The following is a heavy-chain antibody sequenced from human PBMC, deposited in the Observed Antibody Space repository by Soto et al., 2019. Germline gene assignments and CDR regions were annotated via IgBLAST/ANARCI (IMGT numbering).Heavy chain of an antibody. J-gene: IGHJ6*02. CDR3: ARWGQLWLPNSLLGYYYGMDV. CDR1: GYTFTSYY. D-gene: IGHD5-18*01. CDR2: INPSGGST. V-gene: IGHV1-46*01. Sequence: ASVKVSGKASGYTFTSYYMHWVRQAPGQGLEWMGIINPSGGSTSYAQKFQGRVTMTRDTSTSTVYMELSSLRSEDTAVYYCARWGQLWLPNSLLGYYYGMDVWGQGTTVTVSS.